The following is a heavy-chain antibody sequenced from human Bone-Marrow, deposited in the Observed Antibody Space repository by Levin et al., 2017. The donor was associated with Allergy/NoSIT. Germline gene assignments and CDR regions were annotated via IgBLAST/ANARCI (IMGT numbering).Heavy chain of an antibody. CDR3: ARDPAVTRDEYCDL. D-gene: IGHD4-17*01. Sequence: GESLKISCKASGFAFTDYYMHWVRQAPGQGLEWLGWINPNNGATNYALTFQDRVTMTRDTSISTAYMEFRRLRSDDTAVFYCARDPAVTRDEYCDLWGRGTLVSVSS. V-gene: IGHV1-2*02. CDR1: GFAFTDYY. J-gene: IGHJ2*01. CDR2: INPNNGAT.